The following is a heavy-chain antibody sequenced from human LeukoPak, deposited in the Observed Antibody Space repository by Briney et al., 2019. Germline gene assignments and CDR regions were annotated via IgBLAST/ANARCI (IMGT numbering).Heavy chain of an antibody. J-gene: IGHJ4*02. V-gene: IGHV3-23*01. CDR3: AKGRGQYQLHNPLNFDH. D-gene: IGHD2-2*01. Sequence: PGGSLRLSCAASGFTFSSYAMSWVRQAPGKGLEWVSAISGSGGSTYYADSVKGRFTISRDNSKNTLYLQMNSLRAEDTAVYYCAKGRGQYQLHNPLNFDHWGQGTLVTVSS. CDR2: ISGSGGST. CDR1: GFTFSSYA.